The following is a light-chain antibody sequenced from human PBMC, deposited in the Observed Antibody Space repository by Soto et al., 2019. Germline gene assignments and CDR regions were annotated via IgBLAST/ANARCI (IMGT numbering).Light chain of an antibody. CDR2: GAS. V-gene: IGKV3-15*01. CDR3: QQYNNWAPIT. J-gene: IGKJ4*01. CDR1: QSISTN. Sequence: EIVMTQSPATLSVSPGERATLSCRASQSISTNLAWSQQRPGQAPRLLIYGASTRVTGIPARFSGSGSGTDFTLTIISPQSEDLAVYYCQQYNNWAPITFGGGTKVESK.